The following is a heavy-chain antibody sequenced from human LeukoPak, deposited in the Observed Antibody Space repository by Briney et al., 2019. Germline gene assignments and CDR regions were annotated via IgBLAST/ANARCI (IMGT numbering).Heavy chain of an antibody. J-gene: IGHJ4*02. CDR3: AIRGIAAAGKGEYFDY. CDR2: IYSGGST. V-gene: IGHV3-53*01. CDR1: GFTVSSNY. Sequence: GGSLRLSCAASGFTVSSNYMSWVRQAPGKGLEWVSVIYSGGSTYYADSVKGRFTISRDNSKNTLYLQMNSLRAGDTAVYYCAIRGIAAAGKGEYFDYWGQGTLVTVSS. D-gene: IGHD6-13*01.